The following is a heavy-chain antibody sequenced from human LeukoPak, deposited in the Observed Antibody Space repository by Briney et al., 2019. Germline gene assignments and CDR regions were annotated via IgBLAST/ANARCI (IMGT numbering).Heavy chain of an antibody. CDR1: GYSYNTYW. V-gene: IGHV5-51*01. CDR3: ARHYYNWNDHSSYGTDV. D-gene: IGHD1-1*01. CDR2: IFPGHSDT. J-gene: IGHJ6*02. Sequence: GESLKIHLKGSGYSYNTYWIRWVRQMPGKGLEWMGIIFPGHSDTKYSPSFQGLVTISVDKSISTAYRQWSSLKASDTAMYYCARHYYNWNDHSSYGTDVWGQASTVTVSS.